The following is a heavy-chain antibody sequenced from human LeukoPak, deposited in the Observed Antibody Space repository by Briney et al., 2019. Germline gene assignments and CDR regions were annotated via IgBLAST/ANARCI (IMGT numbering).Heavy chain of an antibody. Sequence: SETLSLTCAVYGGSFSGYYWSWIRQPPGKGLEWIGEINHSGSTNYNPSLKSRVTISVDTSKNQFSLKLSSVTAAVTAVYYCASVDSSGYYSDYWGQGTLVTVSS. D-gene: IGHD3-22*01. CDR1: GGSFSGYY. J-gene: IGHJ4*02. CDR3: ASVDSSGYYSDY. CDR2: INHSGST. V-gene: IGHV4-34*01.